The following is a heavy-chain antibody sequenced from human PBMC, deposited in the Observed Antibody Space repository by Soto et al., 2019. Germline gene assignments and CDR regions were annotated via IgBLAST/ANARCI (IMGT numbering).Heavy chain of an antibody. Sequence: GGSLRLSCAASGFTFSSYAMSWVRQAPGKGLEWVSSISSSSSYIYYTDSLKGRFTISRDNAKNSLYLQMNSLRAEDTAVYYCARAYCRGGSCYSGDLFDYWGQGTLVTVSS. D-gene: IGHD2-15*01. CDR3: ARAYCRGGSCYSGDLFDY. J-gene: IGHJ4*02. V-gene: IGHV3-21*01. CDR2: ISSSSSYI. CDR1: GFTFSSYA.